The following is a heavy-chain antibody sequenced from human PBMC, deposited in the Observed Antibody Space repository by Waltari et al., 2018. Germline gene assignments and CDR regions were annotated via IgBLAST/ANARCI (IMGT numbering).Heavy chain of an antibody. V-gene: IGHV3-72*01. J-gene: IGHJ4*02. CDR2: IRDKAKIYTL. D-gene: IGHD2-2*01. CDR3: ARGYCVSNSCYCGDS. CDR1: GFSFSDHY. Sequence: EVQLVESGGGLVQPGGSLRLSCAASGFSFSDHYMDWVRQAPGNGLEVVARIRDKAKIYTLEYAASVKGRFIISRDDSMNSLYLQMNNLKTEDTAMYFCARGYCVSNSCYCGDSWGQGTLVTVSS.